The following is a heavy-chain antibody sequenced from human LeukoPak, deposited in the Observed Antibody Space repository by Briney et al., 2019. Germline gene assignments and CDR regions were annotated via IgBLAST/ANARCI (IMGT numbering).Heavy chain of an antibody. CDR3: ARDPYYDILTGHFSYLDV. V-gene: IGHV1-3*01. J-gene: IGHJ6*03. CDR2: INAGNGNT. CDR1: GYTFTSYA. D-gene: IGHD3-9*01. Sequence: ASVKVSCKASGYTFTSYAMHWVRQAPGQRLEWMGWINAGNGNTKYSQKFQGRVTITRDTSASTAYMELSSLRSEDTAVYYCARDPYYDILTGHFSYLDVWGKGTTVTVPS.